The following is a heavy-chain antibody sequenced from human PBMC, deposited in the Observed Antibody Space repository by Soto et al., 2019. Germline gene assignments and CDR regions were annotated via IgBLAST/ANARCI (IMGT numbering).Heavy chain of an antibody. Sequence: QLQLQESGSGLVKPSQTLSLTCAVSGDSISSGDYSWSWIRQPPGKGLEWIGYIYHGGSTYYNPSLNSRVTISVDRSKNQFSLKLTSVTAADTAVYFCARGDGSGIVRYFDLWGRGTLVTVSS. V-gene: IGHV4-30-2*01. CDR2: IYHGGST. D-gene: IGHD3-10*01. J-gene: IGHJ2*01. CDR1: GDSISSGDYS. CDR3: ARGDGSGIVRYFDL.